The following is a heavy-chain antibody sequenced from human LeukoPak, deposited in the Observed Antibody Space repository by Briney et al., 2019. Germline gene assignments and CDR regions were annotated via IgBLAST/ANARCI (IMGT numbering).Heavy chain of an antibody. Sequence: SEALSLTCTVSGGSVTRGAYSWTWIRQPVGKGLEWIGRIYTSGDTKYNPSLKSRVTISVGASNNQFSLKLTSVTAADTAVYYCASGDYGAGSPVMRYWGHGTLVIVSS. J-gene: IGHJ4*01. CDR1: GGSVTRGAYS. CDR2: IYTSGDT. V-gene: IGHV4-61*02. CDR3: ASGDYGAGSPVMRY. D-gene: IGHD3-10*01.